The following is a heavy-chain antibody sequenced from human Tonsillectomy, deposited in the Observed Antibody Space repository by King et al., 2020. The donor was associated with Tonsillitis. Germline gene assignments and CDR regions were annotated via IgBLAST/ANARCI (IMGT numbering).Heavy chain of an antibody. Sequence: VQLVQSGGGVVQPGRSLRLSCAASGFTFSSYAMHWVRQAPGKGLEWVAVISYDGSNKYYADSVKGRFTISRDNSKNTLYLQMNSLRAEDPAVYYCARDSLAFGYYYDSSGYYTPGYWGQGTLVTVSS. CDR3: ARDSLAFGYYYDSSGYYTPGY. CDR2: ISYDGSNK. J-gene: IGHJ4*02. D-gene: IGHD3-22*01. V-gene: IGHV3-30-3*01. CDR1: GFTFSSYA.